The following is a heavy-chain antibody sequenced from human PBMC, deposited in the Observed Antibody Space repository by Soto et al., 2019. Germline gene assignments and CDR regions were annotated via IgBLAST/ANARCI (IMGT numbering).Heavy chain of an antibody. D-gene: IGHD3-22*01. CDR1: GGSISSSSYF. Sequence: SETLSLTCTVSGGSISSSSYFWGWIRQPPGKGLEWIGSMYYSGSTYYNPSLKSRVTISVDTSKNQFSLKLSSVTAADTAVYYCARTYDGSGPNSGGYGFDIWGQGTMVT. V-gene: IGHV4-39*01. J-gene: IGHJ3*02. CDR3: ARTYDGSGPNSGGYGFDI. CDR2: MYYSGST.